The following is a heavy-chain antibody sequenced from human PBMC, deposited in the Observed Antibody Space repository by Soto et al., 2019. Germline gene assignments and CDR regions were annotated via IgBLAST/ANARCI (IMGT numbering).Heavy chain of an antibody. J-gene: IGHJ6*02. D-gene: IGHD2-15*01. CDR3: ARVSSSIVVVPDYGIDV. CDR1: GYTFISHG. Sequence: QVQLVQSGVEVKKPGASVKVSCKASGYTFISHGISWVRQAPGQGLEWMGWISGKNGNTNYAQKLQGRVTLTTDTSTSTAYMELRGLRADDTAVYYCARVSSSIVVVPDYGIDVWGQGTTVTVSS. CDR2: ISGKNGNT. V-gene: IGHV1-18*04.